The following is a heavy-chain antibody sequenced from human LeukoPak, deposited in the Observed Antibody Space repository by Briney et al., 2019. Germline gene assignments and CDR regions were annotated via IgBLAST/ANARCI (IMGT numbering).Heavy chain of an antibody. J-gene: IGHJ5*01. CDR2: ISSSGSGGST. Sequence: GGSLRLSCAASGFTFSSYWMSWVRQAPGKGLEWVSGISSSGSGGSTYYADSVKGRFTISRDNSKNTLYLQINSVRAEDTAVYYCARAYSSSWYDFWGQGTLVTVSS. D-gene: IGHD6-13*01. CDR1: GFTFSSYW. CDR3: ARAYSSSWYDF. V-gene: IGHV3-23*01.